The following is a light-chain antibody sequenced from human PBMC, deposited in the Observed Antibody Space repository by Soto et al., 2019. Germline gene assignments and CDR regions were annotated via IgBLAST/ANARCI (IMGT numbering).Light chain of an antibody. V-gene: IGKV1-6*01. J-gene: IGKJ2*01. CDR1: QDIRND. CDR2: CTS. CDR3: LQDYMYPYT. Sequence: AIPMTQSPSSLSVSVGDRVTITCRASQDIRNDLGWYQQKPGKAPKLLIYCTSNLQSGVPSRFSGSGSGTDFTLTISSLQPEDFAIYYCLQDYMYPYTFGQGTKLEIK.